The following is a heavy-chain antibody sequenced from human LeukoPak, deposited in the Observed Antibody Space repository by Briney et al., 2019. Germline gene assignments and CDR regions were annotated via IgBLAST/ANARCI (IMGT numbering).Heavy chain of an antibody. CDR2: INHSGST. CDR1: GGSFSGYY. Sequence: SETLSLTCAVYGGSFSGYYWSWIRQPPGKGLEWIGEINHSGSTNYNPSLKSRVTISVDTSKNQFSLKLRSVPAADTAVYYCASALSGTYYKLDYWGQGTLVTVSS. V-gene: IGHV4-34*01. CDR3: ASALSGTYYKLDY. D-gene: IGHD3-10*01. J-gene: IGHJ4*02.